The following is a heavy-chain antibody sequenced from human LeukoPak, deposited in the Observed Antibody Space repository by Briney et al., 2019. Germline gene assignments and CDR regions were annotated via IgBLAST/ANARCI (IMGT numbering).Heavy chain of an antibody. V-gene: IGHV5-51*01. D-gene: IGHD2-2*01. CDR1: GYSFTSYW. J-gene: IGHJ5*02. CDR2: IYPGDSDT. CDR3: ARQHCSSTSCSGFGFDP. Sequence: GESLKISCKDSGYSFTSYWIGWVRQMPGKGLEWMGIIYPGDSDTRYSPSFQGQVTISADKSISTAYLQWSSLKASDTAMYYCARQHCSSTSCSGFGFDPWGQGTLVTVSS.